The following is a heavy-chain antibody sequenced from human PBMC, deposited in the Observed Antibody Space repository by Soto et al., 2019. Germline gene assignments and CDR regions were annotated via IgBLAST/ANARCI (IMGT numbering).Heavy chain of an antibody. CDR3: ARGVVVVTNYYFDQ. V-gene: IGHV1-69*06. D-gene: IGHD2-2*01. Sequence: QVQLVQSGAEVRKPGSSVKVSCKASGGTFNKYAISWVRQAPGQGPEWMGGILPIYSTRNYANYAHKFKGRVTITVDTSTSTAYMELSGLKSDDTAIYYCARGVVVVTNYYFDQWGQGTLVTVSS. J-gene: IGHJ4*02. CDR1: GGTFNKYA. CDR2: ILPIYSTRNYA.